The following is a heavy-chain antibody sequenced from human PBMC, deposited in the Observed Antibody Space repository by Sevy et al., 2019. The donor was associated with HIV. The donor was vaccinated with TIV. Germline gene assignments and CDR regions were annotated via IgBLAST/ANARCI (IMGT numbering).Heavy chain of an antibody. V-gene: IGHV3-23*01. CDR3: AKDRGGSYPNDAFDI. CDR1: GLTFSSYA. Sequence: GGSLRLSCAASGLTFSSYAMSWVRQAPGKGLEWVSAIIGSGANTYYADSVKGRFTISRDNSKNTLYLQMNSLRAEDTALYSCAKDRGGSYPNDAFDIWGQGTMVTVSS. CDR2: IIGSGANT. J-gene: IGHJ3*02. D-gene: IGHD1-26*01.